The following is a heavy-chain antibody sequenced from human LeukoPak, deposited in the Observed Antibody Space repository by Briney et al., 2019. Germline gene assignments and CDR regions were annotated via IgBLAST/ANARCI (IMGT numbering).Heavy chain of an antibody. V-gene: IGHV3-72*01. Sequence: PGGSLRLSCAASRFTFSDHYMDWVRQAPGKGLEWVGRSKNKANSYITQYAAFVQGRFTISRDDSKNSLYLQINSLKTEDTAVYYCARDDGGQGDYWGQGTLVTVSS. CDR2: SKNKANSYIT. CDR3: ARDDGGQGDY. D-gene: IGHD2-15*01. CDR1: RFTFSDHY. J-gene: IGHJ4*02.